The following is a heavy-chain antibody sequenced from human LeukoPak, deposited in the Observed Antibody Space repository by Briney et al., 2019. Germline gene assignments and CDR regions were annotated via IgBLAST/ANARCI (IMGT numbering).Heavy chain of an antibody. V-gene: IGHV6-1*01. CDR2: TYYRSKWYN. CDR3: ARDRRGTTMLDY. J-gene: IGHJ4*02. CDR1: GDSVSSNSAA. Sequence: SQTLSLTCAIAGDSVSSNSAAWNWIRQSPSRGLEWVGRTYYRSKWYNDYGVSVKSRVSIKPDTSKNQFSLQLNSVTPEDTAVYYCARDRRGTTMLDYWGQGTLVTVSS. D-gene: IGHD3-16*01.